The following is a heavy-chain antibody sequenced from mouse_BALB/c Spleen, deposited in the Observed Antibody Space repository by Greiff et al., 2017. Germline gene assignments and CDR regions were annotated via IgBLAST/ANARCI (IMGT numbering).Heavy chain of an antibody. J-gene: IGHJ4*01. V-gene: IGHV1-66*01. CDR2: IFPGSGNT. CDR3: ARRRYYYAMDY. Sequence: QVQLKQSGPELVKPGASVKISCKASGYSFTSYYIHWVKQRPGQGLEWIGWIFPGSGNTKYNEKFKGKATLTADTSSSTVYMQLSSLTSEDSAVYFCARRRYYYAMDYWGQGTSVTVSS. CDR1: GYSFTSYY.